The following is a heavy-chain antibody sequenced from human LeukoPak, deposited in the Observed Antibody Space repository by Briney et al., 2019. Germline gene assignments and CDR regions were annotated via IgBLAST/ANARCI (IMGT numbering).Heavy chain of an antibody. Sequence: SETLSLTCTVSGGSISSSSYYWGWIRQPPGKGLEWIGSIYYSGSTYYNPSLKSRVTISVDTSKNQFSLKLSSVTAADTAVYYCATDLAMVRGVIGGDYWGQGTLVTVSS. CDR3: ATDLAMVRGVIGGDY. CDR1: GGSISSSSYY. CDR2: IYYSGST. V-gene: IGHV4-39*07. J-gene: IGHJ4*02. D-gene: IGHD3-10*01.